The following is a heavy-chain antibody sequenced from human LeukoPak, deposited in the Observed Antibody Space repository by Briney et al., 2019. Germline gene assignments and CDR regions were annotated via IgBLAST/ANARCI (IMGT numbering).Heavy chain of an antibody. V-gene: IGHV4-39*01. CDR3: ARRTFGGSLRDY. CDR1: GGSISSSNYY. D-gene: IGHD2/OR15-2a*01. J-gene: IGHJ4*02. CDR2: IYYSGST. Sequence: PSETLSLTCTVSGGSISSSNYYWGWIRQPPGKGLEWIGNIYYSGSTNYNPSLKSRLTISGDTSKNQFSLKLSSVTAADTAVYYCARRTFGGSLRDYWGQGTLVTVSS.